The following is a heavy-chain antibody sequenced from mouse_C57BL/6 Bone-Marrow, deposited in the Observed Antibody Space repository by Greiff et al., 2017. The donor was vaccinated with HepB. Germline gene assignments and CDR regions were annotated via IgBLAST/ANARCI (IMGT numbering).Heavy chain of an antibody. CDR1: GYTFTSYW. D-gene: IGHD2-3*01. CDR3: AISDGSHAMDY. J-gene: IGHJ4*01. V-gene: IGHV1-64*01. CDR2: IHPNSGST. Sequence: QVQLQQPGAELVKPGASVNLSCKASGYTFTSYWMHWVKQRPGQGLEWIGMIHPNSGSTNYNEKFKSKATLTVDKSSSTAYMQLSSLTSEDSAVYYCAISDGSHAMDYWGQGTSVTVSS.